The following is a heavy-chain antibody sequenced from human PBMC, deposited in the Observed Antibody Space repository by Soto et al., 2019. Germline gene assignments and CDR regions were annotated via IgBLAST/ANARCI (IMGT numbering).Heavy chain of an antibody. CDR2: ISAYNGNT. CDR3: ARALKPRIVAADSIWYDP. J-gene: IGHJ5*02. CDR1: GYAFTSYG. V-gene: IGHV1-18*01. D-gene: IGHD6-13*01. Sequence: ASVKVSCKASGYAFTSYGISWVRQAPGQGLEWMGWISAYNGNTNYAQKLQGRVTMTTDTSTSTAYMELRSLRSDDTAVYYCARALKPRIVAADSIWYDPWGQGTLVTVSS.